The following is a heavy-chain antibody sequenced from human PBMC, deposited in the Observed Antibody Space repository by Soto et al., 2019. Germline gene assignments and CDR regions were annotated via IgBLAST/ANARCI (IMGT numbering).Heavy chain of an antibody. CDR3: ARGPEIQHAFDI. J-gene: IGHJ3*02. CDR1: GGSISSGDYY. CDR2: IYYSGST. D-gene: IGHD5-18*01. V-gene: IGHV4-30-4*01. Sequence: SETLSLTCTVSGGSISSGDYYWSWIRQPPGKGLEWIGYIYYSGSTYYNPSLKSRVTISVDTSKNQFSLKLSSVTAADTAVYYCARGPEIQHAFDIWGQGTMVTVSS.